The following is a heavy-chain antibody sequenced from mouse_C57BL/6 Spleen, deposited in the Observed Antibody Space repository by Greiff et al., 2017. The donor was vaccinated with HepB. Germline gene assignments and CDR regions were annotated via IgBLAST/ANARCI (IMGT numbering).Heavy chain of an antibody. Sequence: VQLKESGPELVKPGASVKISCKASGYAFSSSWMNWVKQRPGKGLEWIGRIYPGDGDTNYNGKFKGKATLTADKSSSTAYMQLSSLTSEDSAVYFCARAGSNDWYFDVWGTGTTVTVSS. CDR1: GYAFSSSW. CDR3: ARAGSNDWYFDV. V-gene: IGHV1-82*01. CDR2: IYPGDGDT. D-gene: IGHD2-5*01. J-gene: IGHJ1*03.